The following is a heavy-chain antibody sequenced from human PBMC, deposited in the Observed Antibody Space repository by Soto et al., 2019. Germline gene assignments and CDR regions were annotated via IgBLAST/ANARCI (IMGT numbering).Heavy chain of an antibody. V-gene: IGHV4-31*03. CDR2: IYYSGST. J-gene: IGHJ4*02. CDR3: ARSRAPGFSSSFHFDY. CDR1: GGSILSGGYY. D-gene: IGHD6-13*01. Sequence: QVQLQESGPGLVKPSQTLSLTCTVSGGSILSGGYYWSWIRQHPGKGLEWIGYIYYSGSTYYNPSLKSRVTISIDPSKNQFSLKLSSVTAADTAVYYCARSRAPGFSSSFHFDYWGQGTLVTVSS.